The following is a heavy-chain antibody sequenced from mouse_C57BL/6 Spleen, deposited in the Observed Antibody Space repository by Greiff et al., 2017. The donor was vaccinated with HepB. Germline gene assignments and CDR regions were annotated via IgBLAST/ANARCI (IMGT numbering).Heavy chain of an antibody. CDR3: TRRLRGDY. CDR2: IDPETGGT. CDR1: GYTFTDYE. V-gene: IGHV1-15*01. Sequence: VQLQQSGAELVRPGASVTLSCKASGYTFTDYEMHWVKQTPVHGLEWIGAIDPETGGTAYNQKFKGKAILTADKSSSTAYMELRSLTSEDSAVYYCTRRLRGDYWGQGTSVTVSS. J-gene: IGHJ4*01.